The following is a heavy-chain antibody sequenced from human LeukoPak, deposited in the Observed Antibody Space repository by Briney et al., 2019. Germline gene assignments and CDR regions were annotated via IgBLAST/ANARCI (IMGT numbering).Heavy chain of an antibody. Sequence: PGGSLRLSCAASGFTFSSYAMHWVRQAPGKGLEWVAVISYDGSNKYYADSVKGRFTISRDNSKNTLYLQMNSLRAEDTAVYYCARDPRGYSYGYPYYYMDVWGKGTTVTVSS. CDR1: GFTFSSYA. CDR2: ISYDGSNK. J-gene: IGHJ6*03. D-gene: IGHD5-18*01. V-gene: IGHV3-30-3*01. CDR3: ARDPRGYSYGYPYYYMDV.